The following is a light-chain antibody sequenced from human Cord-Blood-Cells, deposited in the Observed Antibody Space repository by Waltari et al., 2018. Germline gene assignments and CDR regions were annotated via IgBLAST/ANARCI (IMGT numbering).Light chain of an antibody. CDR2: EVS. CDR1: SSDVGGYTL. V-gene: IGLV2-23*02. J-gene: IGLJ3*02. Sequence: QSALTQPASVSGSPGQSITISCTGTSSDVGGYTLVPWYQQHPGKAPKLMIYEVSKRPSGVSNRFSGSKSGNTASLTISGLQAEDEADYYCCSYAGSSTLVFGGGTKLTVL. CDR3: CSYAGSSTLV.